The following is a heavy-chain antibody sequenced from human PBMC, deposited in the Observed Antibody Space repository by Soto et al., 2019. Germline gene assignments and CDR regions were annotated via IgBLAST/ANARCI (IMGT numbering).Heavy chain of an antibody. J-gene: IGHJ4*02. Sequence: EVQLVESGGGIVQPGGSLRLSCAASVFTFSSYWMHWVRQAPGKGLVWVSRINSDGSRTSYADSAKGRFTISRDNAKNTVYLQMNSLRAEDTAVYYCARGDGDYYDGNGYLGRHWGQGNLVTVSS. CDR3: ARGDGDYYDGNGYLGRH. D-gene: IGHD3-22*01. V-gene: IGHV3-74*01. CDR2: INSDGSRT. CDR1: VFTFSSYW.